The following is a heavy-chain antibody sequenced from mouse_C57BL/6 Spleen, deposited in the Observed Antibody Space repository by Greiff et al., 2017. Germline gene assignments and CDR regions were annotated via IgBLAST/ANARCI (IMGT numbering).Heavy chain of an antibody. D-gene: IGHD1-1*01. CDR1: GYTFTSYG. J-gene: IGHJ1*03. Sequence: VQLQQSGAELARPGASVKLSCKASGYTFTSYGISWVQQRTGQGLEWIGDIYPRSGNTYYNEKFKGKATLTTDKSSSTAYMELRSLTSEDSAVYFCARRRITTVVPDWYFDVWGTGTTVTVSS. V-gene: IGHV1-81*01. CDR3: ARRRITTVVPDWYFDV. CDR2: IYPRSGNT.